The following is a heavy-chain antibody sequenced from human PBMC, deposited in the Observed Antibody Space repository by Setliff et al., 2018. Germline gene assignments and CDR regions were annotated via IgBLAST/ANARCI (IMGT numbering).Heavy chain of an antibody. CDR2: IHAGSSNT. Sequence: ASVKVSCKASGYSFSSNAFHWVRQAPGQTLERMGWIHAGSSNTLYSQRFQDGITISRDTSATTVHMGLSSLRSDDTAVYYCARMSTSGPHYDYWGQGTLVTVSS. CDR1: GYSFSSNA. D-gene: IGHD2-8*02. CDR3: ARMSTSGPHYDY. J-gene: IGHJ4*02. V-gene: IGHV1-3*01.